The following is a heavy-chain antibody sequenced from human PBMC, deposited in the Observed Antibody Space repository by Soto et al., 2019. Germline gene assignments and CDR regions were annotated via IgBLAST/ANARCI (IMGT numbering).Heavy chain of an antibody. Sequence: QVQLVESGGGVVQPGRSLRLSCAASGFTFSSYPMDWVRQAPGKGLGWVAVISYDGTNEHYADSVKGRFTISRDHSKNTLYLQTNSLRHEDTPVYYCARPCLYSSNPRHYSSGMDVWGQGTRVTVSS. CDR3: ARPCLYSSNPRHYSSGMDV. D-gene: IGHD6-13*01. CDR2: ISYDGTNE. J-gene: IGHJ6*02. CDR1: GFTFSSYP. V-gene: IGHV3-30-3*01.